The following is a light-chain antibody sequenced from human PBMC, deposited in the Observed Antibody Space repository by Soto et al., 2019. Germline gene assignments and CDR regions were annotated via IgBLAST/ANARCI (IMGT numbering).Light chain of an antibody. CDR3: QQYGSSPRT. J-gene: IGKJ1*01. CDR2: GAS. V-gene: IGKV3-20*01. Sequence: EILLTQSPCTLASSPGERATLSCRASHSISSSYFAWYQQKPGQAPRLLIYGASSRATGIPDRFSGSGSGTDFTLTISRLEPEDFAVYYCQQYGSSPRTFGQGTKVDI. CDR1: HSISSSY.